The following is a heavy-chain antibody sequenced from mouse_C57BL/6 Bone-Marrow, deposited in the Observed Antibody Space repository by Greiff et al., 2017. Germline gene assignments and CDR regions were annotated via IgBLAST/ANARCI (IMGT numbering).Heavy chain of an antibody. D-gene: IGHD1-1*01. J-gene: IGHJ1*03. CDR1: GFTFSDYY. V-gene: IGHV5-16*01. CDR3: AGDEEDYCGSENWYFDV. CDR2: INYDGSST. Sequence: EVQLQESEGGLVQPGSSMKLSCTASGFTFSDYYMAWVRQVPEKGLEWVANINYDGSSTYYLDSLKSRFTISRDNAKNILYLQMSSLKSEDTATDYCAGDEEDYCGSENWYFDVWGTGTTVTVSS.